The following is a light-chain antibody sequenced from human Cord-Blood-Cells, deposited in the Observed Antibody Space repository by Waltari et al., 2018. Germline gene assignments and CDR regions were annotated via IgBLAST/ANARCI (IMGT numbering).Light chain of an antibody. CDR3: AAWDDSLSGYV. J-gene: IGLJ1*01. V-gene: IGLV1-47*01. CDR2: RNN. Sequence: QSVLTQPPSASGTPGKRVTISRPGSSSNIGSNYVYWYQQLPGTAPKLLIYRNNQWPSGVPDRFSGSKSGTSASLAISGLRSEDEADYYCAAWDDSLSGYVFGTGTKVTVL. CDR1: SSNIGSNY.